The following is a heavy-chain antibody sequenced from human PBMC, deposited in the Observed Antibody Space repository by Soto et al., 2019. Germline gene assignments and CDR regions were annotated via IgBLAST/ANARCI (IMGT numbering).Heavy chain of an antibody. CDR1: GYTFTRYG. CDR3: AMVDVYVTPSPQDV. J-gene: IGHJ6*02. V-gene: IGHV1-18*01. D-gene: IGHD3-16*01. Sequence: QVQLVQSGAEVKNPGASVKVSCKASGYTFTRYGIGWARQAPGQGLEWMGWINTYNGNTNYAQNVQGRVTLTTDTSTSTAYMELRSPRSNDTAIYYCAMVDVYVTPSPQDVLGQGTTVIVSS. CDR2: INTYNGNT.